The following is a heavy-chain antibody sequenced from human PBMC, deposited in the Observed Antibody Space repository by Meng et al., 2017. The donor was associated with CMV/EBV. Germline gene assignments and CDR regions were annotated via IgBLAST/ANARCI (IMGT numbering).Heavy chain of an antibody. CDR2: IYSTGGT. CDR1: GGSFSGFF. CDR3: ARERGDDSGYNFDS. J-gene: IGHJ4*02. V-gene: IGHV4-4*07. D-gene: IGHD3-22*01. Sequence: QWQLRESGPGLVQPSATLSLTCSASGGSFSGFFWTWIRQPAGNGLEWIGRIYSTGGTNYNPSFESRVTISLDGSNNQFSLKLNSVTAADTAIYYCARERGDDSGYNFDSWGQGTLVTVSS.